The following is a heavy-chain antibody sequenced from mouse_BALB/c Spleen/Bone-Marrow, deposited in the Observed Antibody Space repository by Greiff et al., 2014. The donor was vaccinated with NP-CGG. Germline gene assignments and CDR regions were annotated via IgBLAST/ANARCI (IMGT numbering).Heavy chain of an antibody. V-gene: IGHV5-4*02. J-gene: IGHJ4*01. D-gene: IGHD1-1*01. CDR1: GFTFSDYY. Sequence: EVQRVESGGGLVKPGGSLKLSCAASGFTFSDYYMSWIRQTPEKRLEWVGTISDGGGYTYYPDSVKGRFTISRDNANNNLYLQMSSVKSEDTSMYYCVRSGKRYCGMDYWGQGTSVTVSS. CDR3: VRSGKRYCGMDY. CDR2: ISDGGGYT.